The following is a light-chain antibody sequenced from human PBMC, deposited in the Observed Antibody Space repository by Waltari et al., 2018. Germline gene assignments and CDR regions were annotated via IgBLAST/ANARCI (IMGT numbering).Light chain of an antibody. CDR2: RVS. Sequence: DVVMTQSPLSLPVTPGQPASISCTSSQSLVHSDGNIYLNWFQQRPGQSPRRLIHRVSNRNSGVPDRFSGSGSGTDFTLKIGRVEAEDVGVYYCMQGTHWPWTFGQGTKVEIK. J-gene: IGKJ1*01. CDR1: QSLVHSDGNIY. CDR3: MQGTHWPWT. V-gene: IGKV2-30*02.